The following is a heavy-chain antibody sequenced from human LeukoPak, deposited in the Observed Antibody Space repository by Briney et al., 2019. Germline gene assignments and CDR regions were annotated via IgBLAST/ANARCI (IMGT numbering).Heavy chain of an antibody. J-gene: IGHJ4*02. V-gene: IGHV3-48*04. Sequence: PGGSLRLSCAASGFTFNAYSMNWVRQAPGKGLEWVSNIVSRGDTTHYAASVKGRFTVSRDNAKNSVFLHLNILRGDDTAVYYCARGRGYCTGVSCDIDYWGQGTLVTVSS. CDR2: IVSRGDTT. CDR3: ARGRGYCTGVSCDIDY. CDR1: GFTFNAYS. D-gene: IGHD2-8*02.